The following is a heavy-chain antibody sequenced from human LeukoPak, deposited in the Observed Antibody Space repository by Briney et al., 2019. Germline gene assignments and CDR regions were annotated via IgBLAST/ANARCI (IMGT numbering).Heavy chain of an antibody. V-gene: IGHV3-21*01. Sequence: RSLSPSPALSGLTLPRETSNWGSPAPGKGLERVSSISSSSSYIYYAASVKGRFTLFRDNAKNSLYLQMNSLRAEDTAVYYCARAVYGFDAFDIWGQGTMVTVSS. CDR3: ARAVYGFDAFDI. D-gene: IGHD4-17*01. CDR2: ISSSSSYI. CDR1: GLTLPRET. J-gene: IGHJ3*02.